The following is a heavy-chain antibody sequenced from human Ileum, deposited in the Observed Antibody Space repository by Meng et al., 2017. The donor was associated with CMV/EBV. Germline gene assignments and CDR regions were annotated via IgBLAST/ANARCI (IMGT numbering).Heavy chain of an antibody. CDR1: GFTFSSYA. J-gene: IGHJ5*02. D-gene: IGHD3-3*01. CDR2: ISYDGSNK. Sequence: GESLKISCAASGFTFSSYAMHWVRQAPGKGLEWVAVISYDGSNKYYADSVKGRFTISRDNSKNTLYLQMNSLRAEDTAVYYCARDGRVLEWLTSQGFDPWGQGTLVTVSS. CDR3: ARDGRVLEWLTSQGFDP. V-gene: IGHV3-30-3*01.